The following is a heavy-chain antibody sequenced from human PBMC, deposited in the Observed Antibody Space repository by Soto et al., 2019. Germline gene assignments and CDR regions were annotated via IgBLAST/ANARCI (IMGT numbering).Heavy chain of an antibody. CDR2: INSDGSST. J-gene: IGHJ4*02. Sequence: HGGCIRLSSASCGVSFSSYLMDWVRQAPGKGLVWVSRINSDGSSTSYADSVKGRFTISRDNAKNTLYLQMNSLRAEDTAVYYCARDSSGPDYWGQGTLVTVSS. D-gene: IGHD6-19*01. CDR1: GVSFSSYL. CDR3: ARDSSGPDY. V-gene: IGHV3-74*01.